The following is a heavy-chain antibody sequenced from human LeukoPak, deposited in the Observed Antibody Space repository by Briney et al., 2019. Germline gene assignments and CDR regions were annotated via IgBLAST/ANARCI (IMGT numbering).Heavy chain of an antibody. D-gene: IGHD3-10*01. J-gene: IGHJ4*02. V-gene: IGHV4-38-2*02. CDR3: ARAFGSG. CDR2: IYHSGST. CDR1: GYSISSGYY. Sequence: SETLSLTCTVSGYSISSGYYWGWIRPPPGKGLEWIGSIYHSGSTYYNPSLKSRVTISVDTSKNQFSLKLSSVTAADTAVYYCARAFGSGWGQGTLVTVSS.